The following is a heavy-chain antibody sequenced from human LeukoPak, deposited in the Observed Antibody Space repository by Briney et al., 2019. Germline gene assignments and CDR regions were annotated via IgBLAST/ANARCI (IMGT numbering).Heavy chain of an antibody. CDR1: GFIFSDYA. Sequence: GRSLRLSCAASGFIFSDYAMHWVRQAPGKGLEWVALIWYDGGKKHYVDSVKGRFTISRDNSKNTLFLQMNSLRAEDTAVYYCTSHSSSWYEWYFQHWGQGTLVTVSS. V-gene: IGHV3-33*01. D-gene: IGHD6-13*01. J-gene: IGHJ1*01. CDR2: IWYDGGKK. CDR3: TSHSSSWYEWYFQH.